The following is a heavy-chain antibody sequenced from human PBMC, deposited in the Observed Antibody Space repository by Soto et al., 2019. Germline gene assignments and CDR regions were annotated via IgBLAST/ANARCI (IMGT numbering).Heavy chain of an antibody. J-gene: IGHJ4*02. CDR2: ISGSGGST. Sequence: EVQLLESGGGLVQPGGSLRLSCAASGFTFSSYAMSWVRQAPGKGLEWVSAISGSGGSTYYADSVKGRFTISRDNSKNTQYLDMNSLRAEDTAVYYCPKGDVSPTPFDYWGQGTLVTVSS. CDR3: PKGDVSPTPFDY. CDR1: GFTFSSYA. V-gene: IGHV3-23*01.